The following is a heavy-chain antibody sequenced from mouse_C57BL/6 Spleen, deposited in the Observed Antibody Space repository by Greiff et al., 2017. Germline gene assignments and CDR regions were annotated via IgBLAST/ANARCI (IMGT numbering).Heavy chain of an antibody. D-gene: IGHD2-1*01. CDR1: GYAFSSYW. CDR2: IYPGDGDT. CDR3: ARFDYGNLHYFDY. Sequence: VQLQQSGAELVKPGASVKISCKASGYAFSSYWMNWVKQRPGKGLEWIGQIYPGDGDTNYNGKFKGKATLTADKSSSTAYMQLSSLTSEDSAVYFCARFDYGNLHYFDYWGQGTTLTVSS. J-gene: IGHJ2*01. V-gene: IGHV1-80*01.